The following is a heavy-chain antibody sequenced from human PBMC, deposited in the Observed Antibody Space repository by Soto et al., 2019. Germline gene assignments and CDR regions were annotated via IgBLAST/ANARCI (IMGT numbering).Heavy chain of an antibody. V-gene: IGHV1-18*04. D-gene: IGHD2-2*01. CDR1: GYTFSSYG. Sequence: QVHLVQSGAEVKKPGASMKVSCKASGYTFSSYGISWVRQAPGQGLEWMGRISAYNGKTKYAQKLQGRVTVTTDTSTSTAYMELRSLRSDDTAVYYCERDMTAPDQIVVVPAAFDDRGQGTLVTVSS. J-gene: IGHJ4*02. CDR2: ISAYNGKT. CDR3: ERDMTAPDQIVVVPAAFDD.